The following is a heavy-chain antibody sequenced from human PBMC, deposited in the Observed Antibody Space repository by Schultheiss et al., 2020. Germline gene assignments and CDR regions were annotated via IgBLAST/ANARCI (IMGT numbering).Heavy chain of an antibody. CDR1: GFTFSSYS. CDR2: INSDGSST. D-gene: IGHD6-13*01. J-gene: IGHJ6*03. Sequence: GGSLRLSCAASGFTFSSYSMNWVRQAPGKGLEWVSRINSDGSSTSYADSVKGRFTISRDNAKNSLYLQMNSLRDEDTAVYYCTTDRQQLDYYYYYYMDVWGKGTTVTVSS. CDR3: TTDRQQLDYYYYYYMDV. V-gene: IGHV3-48*02.